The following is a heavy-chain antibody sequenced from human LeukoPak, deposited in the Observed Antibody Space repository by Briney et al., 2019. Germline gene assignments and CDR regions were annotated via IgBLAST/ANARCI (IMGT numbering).Heavy chain of an antibody. Sequence: GASVKVSCKASGYTFTGYYMHWVRQAPGQGLEWMGWISAYNGNTNYAQKLQGRVTMTTDTSTSTAYMELRSLRSDDTAVYYCARVGYSGYDVVYYYYMDVWGEGTTVTVSS. D-gene: IGHD5-12*01. V-gene: IGHV1-18*04. J-gene: IGHJ6*03. CDR3: ARVGYSGYDVVYYYYMDV. CDR2: ISAYNGNT. CDR1: GYTFTGYY.